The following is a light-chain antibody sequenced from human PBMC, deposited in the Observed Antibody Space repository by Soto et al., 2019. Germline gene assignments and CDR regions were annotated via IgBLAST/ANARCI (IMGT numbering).Light chain of an antibody. CDR3: QQYGSFPLT. CDR1: QSVSSSF. Sequence: ESVLTQSPGTLSLSPGERATLSCRASQSVSSSFLAWYQQKPGQAPRLLIYGASTRATGIPDRFSGSGSGTDLTLTISRLEPEDFAVYYCQQYGSFPLTFGGGTKVDIK. CDR2: GAS. J-gene: IGKJ4*01. V-gene: IGKV3-20*01.